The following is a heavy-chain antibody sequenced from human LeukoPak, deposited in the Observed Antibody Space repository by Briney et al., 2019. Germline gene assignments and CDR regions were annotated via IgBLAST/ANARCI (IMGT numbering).Heavy chain of an antibody. Sequence: GSLRLSCAASGFTVSSNFMSWVRRAPGKGLEWVSVIYSSGSTYYADSVKGRFTISRDNSKNTLYLQMNSLRAEDTAVYYCARDLVAEEDFDYWGQGTLVTVSS. D-gene: IGHD5-12*01. V-gene: IGHV3-66*01. CDR2: IYSSGST. CDR3: ARDLVAEEDFDY. J-gene: IGHJ4*02. CDR1: GFTVSSNF.